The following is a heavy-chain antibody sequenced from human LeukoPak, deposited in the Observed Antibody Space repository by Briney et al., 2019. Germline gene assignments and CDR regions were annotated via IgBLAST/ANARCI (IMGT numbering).Heavy chain of an antibody. D-gene: IGHD5-24*01. CDR1: GYTLTELS. CDR2: FDPEDGET. CDR3: ATDHSMANTAWWFDP. V-gene: IGHV1-24*01. J-gene: IGHJ5*02. Sequence: ASVKVSCKVSGYTLTELSMHWVRQAPGKGLEWMGGFDPEDGETIYAQKFKGRITMSRDTSTSTVYMELSSLRSEDTAFYYCATDHSMANTAWWFDPWGQGTLVTVSS.